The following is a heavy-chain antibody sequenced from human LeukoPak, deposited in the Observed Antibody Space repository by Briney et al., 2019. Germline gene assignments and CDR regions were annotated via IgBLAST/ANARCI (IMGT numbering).Heavy chain of an antibody. CDR3: ARDGYYYDSSGYYEKMYYFDY. CDR2: IYTSGST. J-gene: IGHJ4*02. CDR1: GGSISSYY. D-gene: IGHD3-22*01. Sequence: SETLSLTCTVSGGSISSYYWSWIRQPAGKGLEWIGRIYTSGSTNYNPSLKSRVTMSVDTSKNQFSLKLSSVTAADTAVYYCARDGYYYDSSGYYEKMYYFDYWGQGTLVTVPS. V-gene: IGHV4-4*07.